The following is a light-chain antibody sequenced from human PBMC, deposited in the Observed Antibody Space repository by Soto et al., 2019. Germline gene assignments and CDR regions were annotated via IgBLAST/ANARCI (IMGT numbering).Light chain of an antibody. V-gene: IGKV1-8*01. Sequence: QMTHSPSSLSASTGDRVTITCRASQGISSYLAWYQQKPGKAPKLLIYAASTLQSGVPSRFSGSGSGTDFTLTISCLQSEDFATYYCQQYYSYPRTFGQGTKVDIK. CDR2: AAS. CDR1: QGISSY. J-gene: IGKJ1*01. CDR3: QQYYSYPRT.